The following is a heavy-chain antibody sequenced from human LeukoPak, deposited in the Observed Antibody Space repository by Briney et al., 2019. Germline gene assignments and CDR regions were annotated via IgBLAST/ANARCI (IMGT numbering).Heavy chain of an antibody. CDR1: GGSISTYY. D-gene: IGHD3-22*01. Sequence: SETLSLTCTVSGGSISTYYWTWLRQPPGKGLEWIGYTYYSENTNYNPSLKSRVTISLDTSKNQFSLKLSSVTAADTAVYYCARGNYYYDSDDALLYYFDYWGQGTLVTVSS. J-gene: IGHJ4*02. CDR3: ARGNYYYDSDDALLYYFDY. CDR2: TYYSENT. V-gene: IGHV4-59*01.